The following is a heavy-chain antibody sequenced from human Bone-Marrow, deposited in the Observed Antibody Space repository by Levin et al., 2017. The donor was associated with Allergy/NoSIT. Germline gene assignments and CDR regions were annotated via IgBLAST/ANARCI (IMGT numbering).Heavy chain of an antibody. V-gene: IGHV4-39*01. CDR1: GDSISNNIYY. CDR2: IYYSGNT. J-gene: IGHJ6*03. D-gene: IGHD2-15*01. CDR3: ARHARMILADYYHYYMDV. Sequence: TASETLSLTCSVSGDSISNNIYYWGWLRQSPGKGLEWIGSIYYSGNTYYNPSLESRVILSVDTSKNQFSLRLRSVSAADTSVYYCARHARMILADYYHYYMDVWGKGTTVTVSS.